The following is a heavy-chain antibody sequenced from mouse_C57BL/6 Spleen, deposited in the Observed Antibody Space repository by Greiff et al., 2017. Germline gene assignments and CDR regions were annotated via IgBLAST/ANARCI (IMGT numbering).Heavy chain of an antibody. CDR1: GFTFSSYG. Sequence: EVQLVESGGDLVKPGGSLKLSCAASGFTFSSYGMSWVRQTPDKRLEWVATISSGGSYTYYPDSVKGRFTISRDNAKNTLYLQMSSLKSEDTAMYYCARHDGNYLYAMDYWGQGTSVTVSS. V-gene: IGHV5-6*01. J-gene: IGHJ4*01. CDR3: ARHDGNYLYAMDY. CDR2: ISSGGSYT. D-gene: IGHD2-1*01.